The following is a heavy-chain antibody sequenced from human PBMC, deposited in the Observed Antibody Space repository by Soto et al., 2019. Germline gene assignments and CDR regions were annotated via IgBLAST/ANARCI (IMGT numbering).Heavy chain of an antibody. CDR3: ARRQLVEHAFDI. Sequence: GESLKISCKGSGYSFISYWIGWVRQMPGKGLEWMGIIYPGDSDTRYSPSFQGQVTISADQSISTAYLQWSSLKASDAAMYYCARRQLVEHAFDIWGQGTMVTVSS. CDR2: IYPGDSDT. V-gene: IGHV5-51*01. CDR1: GYSFISYW. D-gene: IGHD6-6*01. J-gene: IGHJ3*02.